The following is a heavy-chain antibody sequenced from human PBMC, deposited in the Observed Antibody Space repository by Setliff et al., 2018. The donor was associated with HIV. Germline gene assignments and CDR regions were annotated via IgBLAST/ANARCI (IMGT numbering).Heavy chain of an antibody. D-gene: IGHD2-15*01. CDR1: GGSFTSFA. Sequence: RASVKVSCKASGGSFTSFAISWVRQAPGQGLEWMGGIMSILRIANYAQKFQGRVTITADKSTRTAYMELSSLRSEDTAVYYCAKELSYCSGGNCYFDSWGQGTLVTVSS. V-gene: IGHV1-69*10. J-gene: IGHJ4*02. CDR3: AKELSYCSGGNCYFDS. CDR2: IMSILRIA.